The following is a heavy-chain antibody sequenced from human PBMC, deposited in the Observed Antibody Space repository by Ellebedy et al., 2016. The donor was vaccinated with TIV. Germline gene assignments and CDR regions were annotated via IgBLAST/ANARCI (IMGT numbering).Heavy chain of an antibody. CDR3: ARSHLGAPRPSPMDV. J-gene: IGHJ6*02. Sequence: GSLRLXXTVSGGSIGSYYWSWIRQPAGRGLEWIGRIYASGSTTYNPSLERRLTMSVDTSKNHFSLRLSSVTAADTAVYFCARSHLGAPRPSPMDVWGQGTTVTVSS. CDR2: IYASGST. CDR1: GGSIGSYY. V-gene: IGHV4-4*07. D-gene: IGHD6-6*01.